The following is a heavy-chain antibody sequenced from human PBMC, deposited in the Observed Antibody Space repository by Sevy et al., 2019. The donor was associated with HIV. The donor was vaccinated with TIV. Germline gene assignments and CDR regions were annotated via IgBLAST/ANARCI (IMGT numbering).Heavy chain of an antibody. CDR1: GYTFTSYH. CDR3: ARVVFASSGWYY. Sequence: ASVKVSCKASGYTFTSYHINWVRQATGQGLEWMGWMNPNSGSTGYAQKFQGRVTMTRNTSINTAYMELSSLRSEDTAVYYCARVVFASSGWYYWGQGTLVTVSS. D-gene: IGHD6-19*01. V-gene: IGHV1-8*01. CDR2: MNPNSGST. J-gene: IGHJ4*02.